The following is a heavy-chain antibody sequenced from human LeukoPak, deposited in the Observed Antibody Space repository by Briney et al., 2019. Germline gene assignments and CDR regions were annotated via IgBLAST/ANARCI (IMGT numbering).Heavy chain of an antibody. D-gene: IGHD3-9*01. V-gene: IGHV1-46*01. Sequence: ASVKVSCKASGYTFTGYYIHWVRQAPGQGLEWMGLINPSGGSTNNAQKFQGRVTMTSDTSTRRVYMELSSLRSDDTAVYFCARGHFDWSLPRDYYFDYWGQGTLVTVSS. CDR3: ARGHFDWSLPRDYYFDY. J-gene: IGHJ4*02. CDR2: INPSGGST. CDR1: GYTFTGYY.